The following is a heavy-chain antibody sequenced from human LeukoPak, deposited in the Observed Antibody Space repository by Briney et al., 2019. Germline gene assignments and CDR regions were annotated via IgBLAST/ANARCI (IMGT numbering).Heavy chain of an antibody. Sequence: SETLSLTCTVSGGSISSYYWSWIRQPAGKGLEWIGRIYTSGSTNYNPSLKSRVTMSVDTSKNQFSLKLSSVTAADTAVYYCARETAAGTKLATLDIRGQGTMVTVSS. CDR3: ARETAAGTKLATLDI. D-gene: IGHD6-13*01. CDR2: IYTSGST. CDR1: GGSISSYY. V-gene: IGHV4-4*07. J-gene: IGHJ3*02.